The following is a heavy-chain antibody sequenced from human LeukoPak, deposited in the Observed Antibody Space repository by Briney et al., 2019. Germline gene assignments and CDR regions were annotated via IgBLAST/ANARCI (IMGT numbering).Heavy chain of an antibody. CDR2: ISSSGSTI. Sequence: PPGGSLRLSCAASGFTFSSYEMNWVRQAPGKGLEWVSYISSSGSTIYYADSVKGRFTISRDNAKNSLYLQMNSLRAEDTAVCYCARGYCSGGSCYSIDYWGQGTLVTVSS. CDR3: ARGYCSGGSCYSIDY. D-gene: IGHD2-15*01. J-gene: IGHJ4*02. V-gene: IGHV3-48*03. CDR1: GFTFSSYE.